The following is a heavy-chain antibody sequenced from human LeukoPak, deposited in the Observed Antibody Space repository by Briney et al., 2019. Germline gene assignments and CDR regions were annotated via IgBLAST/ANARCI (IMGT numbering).Heavy chain of an antibody. CDR1: GGSISSYY. CDR3: ARGSYYYDSSGYPHPNLYYYSYMDV. D-gene: IGHD3-22*01. V-gene: IGHV4-59*01. Sequence: SETLSLTCTVSGGSISSYYWRWIRQPPGKGLEWIGYIYYSGSTNYNPSLKSRVTISVDTSKNQFSLKLSSVTAADTAVYYCARGSYYYDSSGYPHPNLYYYSYMDVWGKGTTVTVSS. J-gene: IGHJ6*03. CDR2: IYYSGST.